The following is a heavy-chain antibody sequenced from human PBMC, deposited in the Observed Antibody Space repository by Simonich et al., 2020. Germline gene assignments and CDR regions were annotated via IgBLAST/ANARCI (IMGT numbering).Heavy chain of an antibody. CDR3: ARVPGIYYYYGMDV. CDR2: INPNSGGT. V-gene: IGHV1-2*06. J-gene: IGHJ6*02. Sequence: GAEVKKPGASVKVSCKASGYTFTGYYMHWVRQAPGQGLEWMGRINPNSGGTNYAQKFQGRVTMTRDTSISTAYMELSRLRSDDTAVYYCARVPGIYYYYGMDVCVQGTTVTVSS. D-gene: IGHD3-10*01. CDR1: GYTFTGYY.